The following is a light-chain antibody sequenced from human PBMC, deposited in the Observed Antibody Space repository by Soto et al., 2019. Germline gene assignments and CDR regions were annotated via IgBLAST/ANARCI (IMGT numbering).Light chain of an antibody. CDR2: DAS. J-gene: IGKJ4*01. V-gene: IGKV3-11*01. CDR1: QSVYNF. Sequence: EIVLTQSPVTLSLSPGQRATLSCRASQSVYNFLAWYQQKPGQAPRLLISDASDRATGIPARFSGSGSGTDFTLTISRLEPEDFAIYYCQQRAKWPLTFGGGTKVEIK. CDR3: QQRAKWPLT.